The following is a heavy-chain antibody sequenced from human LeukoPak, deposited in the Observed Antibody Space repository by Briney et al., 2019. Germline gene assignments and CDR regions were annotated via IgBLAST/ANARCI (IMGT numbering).Heavy chain of an antibody. CDR3: ARDFFVPADRYYYDRVGAFDI. V-gene: IGHV3-66*01. D-gene: IGHD3-22*01. CDR1: GFTVSSNY. CDR2: IYSGGST. Sequence: PGGSLRLSCAASGFTVSSNYMSWVRQAPGKGLEWVSVIYSGGSTYYADSVKGRFTISRDNSKNTLYLQMNSLRAEDTAVYYCARDFFVPADRYYYDRVGAFDIWGQGTMVTVSS. J-gene: IGHJ3*02.